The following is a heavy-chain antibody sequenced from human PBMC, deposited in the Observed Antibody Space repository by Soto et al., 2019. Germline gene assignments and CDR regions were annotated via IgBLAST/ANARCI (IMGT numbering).Heavy chain of an antibody. CDR3: ASLYCDSDC. V-gene: IGHV4-34*02. Sequence: QVQLQQWGAGLLKPSETLSLTCAVYGGSFSGYYWSWIRQPPGRGLEWIGEINNSGSANVNPSLKSRVTISVDTSKNQFSLRLSSVTAADTAVYYWASLYCDSDCWGQGTLVTVSS. J-gene: IGHJ4*02. CDR1: GGSFSGYY. D-gene: IGHD2-2*02. CDR2: INNSGSA.